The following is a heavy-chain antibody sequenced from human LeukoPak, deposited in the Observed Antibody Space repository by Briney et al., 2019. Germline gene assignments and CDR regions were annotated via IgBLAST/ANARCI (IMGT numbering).Heavy chain of an antibody. CDR1: GGSISSSSYY. Sequence: PSETLSLTCTVSGGSISSSSYYWGWIRQPPGKGLAWIGNIFYSGSTYYNPSLKSRVTISVDTSKSQFSLKLNSVTAADTAVYYCARLWFGAYYFDYWGQGTLVTASS. CDR3: ARLWFGAYYFDY. V-gene: IGHV4-39*01. D-gene: IGHD3-10*01. J-gene: IGHJ4*02. CDR2: IFYSGST.